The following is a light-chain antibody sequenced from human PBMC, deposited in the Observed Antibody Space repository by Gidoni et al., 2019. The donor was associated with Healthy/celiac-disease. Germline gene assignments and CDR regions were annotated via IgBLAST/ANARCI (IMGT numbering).Light chain of an antibody. CDR3: QQYYSTPPT. CDR2: WAS. J-gene: IGKJ4*01. Sequence: IVMTQSPDSLAVSLGERATSNCKSSQSVLSSSNNKNYLAWYQQKPGQPPKLLIYWASTRESGVPDRLSGSGSGTDFTLTISSLQAEDVAVYYCQQYYSTPPTFGGGTKVEIK. CDR1: QSVLSSSNNKNY. V-gene: IGKV4-1*01.